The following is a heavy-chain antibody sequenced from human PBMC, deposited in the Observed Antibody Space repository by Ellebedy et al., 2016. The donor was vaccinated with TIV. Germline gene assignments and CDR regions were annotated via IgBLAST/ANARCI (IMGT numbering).Heavy chain of an antibody. CDR3: AKEGGYDSSEANAFDF. V-gene: IGHV1-46*01. J-gene: IGHJ3*01. Sequence: ASVKVSCKASGYTFTAYYVHWVRQAPGQGLEWMGMISPSNGNTNYAHKFHGRVTMTRDTSTNTVYVELSSLRPEDTAVYYCAKEGGYDSSEANAFDFWGQGTLVTVSS. CDR2: ISPSNGNT. CDR1: GYTFTAYY. D-gene: IGHD3-22*01.